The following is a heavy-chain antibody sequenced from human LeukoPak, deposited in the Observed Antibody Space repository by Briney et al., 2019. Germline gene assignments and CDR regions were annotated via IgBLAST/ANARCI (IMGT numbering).Heavy chain of an antibody. J-gene: IGHJ4*02. V-gene: IGHV1-69*13. CDR2: IIPIFGTA. Sequence: SVKVSCKASGYTFPSYFMHWVRQAPGQGLEWMGGIIPIFGTANYAQKFQGRVTITADESTSTAYMELSSLRSEDTAVYYCARGGRVTAIPYYFDYWGQGTLVTVSS. D-gene: IGHD2-21*02. CDR3: ARGGRVTAIPYYFDY. CDR1: GYTFPSYF.